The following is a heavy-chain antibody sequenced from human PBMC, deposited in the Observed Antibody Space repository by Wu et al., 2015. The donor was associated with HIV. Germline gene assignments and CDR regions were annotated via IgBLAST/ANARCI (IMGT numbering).Heavy chain of an antibody. CDR1: GYTLSKLS. Sequence: QVQLVQSGAEVKKPGASVKVSCKVSGYTLSKLSMHWVRQAPGKGLEWMGWINVYDVNTNYAQKFQGRVTMTADTSTSTAYMEVRSLRSDDTAVYYCARTYGWYTVNRAFDIWGQGTMVTVSS. J-gene: IGHJ3*02. CDR2: INVYDVNT. V-gene: IGHV1-24*01. D-gene: IGHD6-19*01. CDR3: ARTYGWYTVNRAFDI.